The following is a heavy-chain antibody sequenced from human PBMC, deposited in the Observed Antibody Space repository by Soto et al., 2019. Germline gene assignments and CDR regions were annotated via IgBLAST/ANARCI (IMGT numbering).Heavy chain of an antibody. CDR2: INSDGGST. Sequence: EVQLVESGGGFVQAGGGSLRLSCAASGFTFSNYWMHWVRQAPGKGLVWVSRINSDGGSTTYADSVKGRFTISRDNAKNTLSVQMNSLRAEDTAVYYCAAYGDYVKGFDNWGQGTLVTVSS. D-gene: IGHD4-17*01. V-gene: IGHV3-74*01. CDR1: GFTFSNYW. CDR3: AAYGDYVKGFDN. J-gene: IGHJ4*02.